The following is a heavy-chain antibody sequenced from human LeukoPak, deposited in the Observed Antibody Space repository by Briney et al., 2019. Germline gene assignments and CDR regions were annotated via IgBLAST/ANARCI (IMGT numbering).Heavy chain of an antibody. V-gene: IGHV4-59*01. CDR2: IYYSGST. Sequence: SETLSLTCTVSGGSITGSYWSWLRQPPGKGLEYIGYIYYSGSTNYNPSLKSRVTISVDTSKNQFSLKLTSVTAADTAVYYCATAGPISGRHNYFDSWGQGTLVTVSS. CDR3: ATAGPISGRHNYFDS. D-gene: IGHD3-10*01. CDR1: GGSITGSY. J-gene: IGHJ4*02.